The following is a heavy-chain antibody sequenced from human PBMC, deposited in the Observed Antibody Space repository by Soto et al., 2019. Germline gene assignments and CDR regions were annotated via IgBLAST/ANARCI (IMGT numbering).Heavy chain of an antibody. Sequence: AASVKVSCKASGATFSSYAISWVRQAPGQGLEWMGGIIPIFGTANYAQKFQGRVTITADESTSTAYTELSSLKSEDTAVYYCARAPTEAGDCYAFDYWGQGTLVTVSS. J-gene: IGHJ4*02. CDR2: IIPIFGTA. D-gene: IGHD2-21*02. CDR1: GATFSSYA. CDR3: ARAPTEAGDCYAFDY. V-gene: IGHV1-69*13.